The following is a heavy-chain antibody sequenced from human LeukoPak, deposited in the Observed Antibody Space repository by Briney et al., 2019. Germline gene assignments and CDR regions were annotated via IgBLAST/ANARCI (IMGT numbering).Heavy chain of an antibody. CDR3: ARDIPRGSTHLDY. Sequence: PGGSLRLSCAASGFTFSSYGMHWVRQAPGKGLEWVAVIWYDGSNKYYADSVKGRFTISRDNSKNTLYLQMNSLRAEDTAVYYCARDIPRGSTHLDYWGQGTLVTVSA. V-gene: IGHV3-33*01. J-gene: IGHJ4*02. CDR2: IWYDGSNK. CDR1: GFTFSSYG. D-gene: IGHD1-26*01.